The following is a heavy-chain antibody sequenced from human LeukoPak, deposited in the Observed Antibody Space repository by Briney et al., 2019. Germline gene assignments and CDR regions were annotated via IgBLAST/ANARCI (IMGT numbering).Heavy chain of an antibody. CDR1: GGSISSYY. Sequence: PSETLSLTCTVSGGSISSYYWSWIRQPPGKGLEWIGYIYYSGSTNYNPSLKSRVTISVDTSKNQFSLKLSSVTAADTAVYYCARSDIVVVPAAMLFDYWGQGTLVTVSS. CDR3: ARSDIVVVPAAMLFDY. CDR2: IYYSGST. D-gene: IGHD2-2*01. V-gene: IGHV4-59*01. J-gene: IGHJ4*02.